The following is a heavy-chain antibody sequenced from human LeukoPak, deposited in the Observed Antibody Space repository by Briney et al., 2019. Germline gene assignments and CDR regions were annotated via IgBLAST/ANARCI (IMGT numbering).Heavy chain of an antibody. V-gene: IGHV1-18*01. D-gene: IGHD3-16*01. J-gene: IGHJ5*02. CDR1: GYTSTSHG. Sequence: ASVKVSCKASGYTSTSHGISWVRQAPGQGLEWMGWISAYNGNTNYAQKFQGRVTMTRDTSISTAYMELTSLRSDDTAVYYCARDEYVLTSFDPWGQGTLVTVSS. CDR3: ARDEYVLTSFDP. CDR2: ISAYNGNT.